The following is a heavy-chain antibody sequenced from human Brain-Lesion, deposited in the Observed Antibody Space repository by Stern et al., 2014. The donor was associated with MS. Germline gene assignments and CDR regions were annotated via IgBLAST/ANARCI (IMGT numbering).Heavy chain of an antibody. CDR1: GYLFDDYW. D-gene: IGHD5-12*01. Sequence: MQLVQSGAEVKKPGESLKISCEASGYLFDDYWIGWVRQMSGRGLELVAIIFPRDSNTRYSPSVQGRVPLPPEKSTSPAYLQWSSLRASDPAIYYCARSPATPSGYDRFDYWGQGALVTVSS. CDR3: ARSPATPSGYDRFDY. V-gene: IGHV5-51*03. J-gene: IGHJ4*02. CDR2: IFPRDSNT.